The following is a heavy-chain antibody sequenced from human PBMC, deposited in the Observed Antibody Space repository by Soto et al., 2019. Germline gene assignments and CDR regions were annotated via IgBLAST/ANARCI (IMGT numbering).Heavy chain of an antibody. D-gene: IGHD4-17*01. CDR3: ARGDDYGGNSEDCFDP. Sequence: QVQLVQSGAEVKKPGSSVKVSCKASGGTFSSYTIIWVRQAPGQGLEWMGRIIPILSIANYAQKFQGRVTITADKYTSTAYMELSSRRSEDTAVYYCARGDDYGGNSEDCFDPWGQGTLVTVSS. CDR2: IIPILSIA. CDR1: GGTFSSYT. V-gene: IGHV1-69*02. J-gene: IGHJ5*02.